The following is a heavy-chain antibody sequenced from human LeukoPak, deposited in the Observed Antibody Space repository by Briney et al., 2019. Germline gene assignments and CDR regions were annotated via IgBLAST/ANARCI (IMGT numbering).Heavy chain of an antibody. CDR2: INPSGGST. J-gene: IGHJ4*02. Sequence: ASVNVSCKASGYTFTSYYMHWVRQAPGQGLEWMGIINPSGGSTSYAQKFQGRVTMTRDTSTSTVYMELSSLRSEDTAVYYCARGEGGYSGYDYLLIDYWGQGTLVTVSS. CDR1: GYTFTSYY. V-gene: IGHV1-46*01. D-gene: IGHD5-12*01. CDR3: ARGEGGYSGYDYLLIDY.